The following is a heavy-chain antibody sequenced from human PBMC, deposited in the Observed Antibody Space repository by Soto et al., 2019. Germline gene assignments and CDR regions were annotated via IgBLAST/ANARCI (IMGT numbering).Heavy chain of an antibody. CDR3: ARDYSGSYGMDV. D-gene: IGHD1-26*01. V-gene: IGHV3-33*01. CDR1: GFTFSSYG. J-gene: IGHJ6*02. Sequence: GGSLRLSCVASGFTFSSYGMHWVRQAPGKGLEWVAVIWYDGSNKYYADSVKGRFTISRDNSKNTLYLQMNSLRAEDTAVYYCARDYSGSYGMDVWGQGTTVTVSS. CDR2: IWYDGSNK.